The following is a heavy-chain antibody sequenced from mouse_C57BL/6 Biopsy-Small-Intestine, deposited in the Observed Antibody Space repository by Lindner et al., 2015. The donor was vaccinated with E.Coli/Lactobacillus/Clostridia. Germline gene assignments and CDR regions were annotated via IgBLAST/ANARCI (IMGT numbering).Heavy chain of an antibody. CDR1: GFTFSDYG. V-gene: IGHV5-17*01. CDR2: ISSGSSTI. D-gene: IGHD2-1*01. CDR3: ARDRYGNYVYYYAMDY. J-gene: IGHJ4*01. Sequence: VQLQESGGGLVKPGGSLKLSCAASGFTFSDYGMHWVRQAPEKGLEWVAYISSGSSTIYYADTVKGRFTISRGNAKNTLFLQMTSLRSGDTAMYYCARDRYGNYVYYYAMDYWGQGTSVTVSS.